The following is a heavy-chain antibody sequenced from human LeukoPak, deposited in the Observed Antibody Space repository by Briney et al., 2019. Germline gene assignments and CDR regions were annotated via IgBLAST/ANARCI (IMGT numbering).Heavy chain of an antibody. D-gene: IGHD1-26*01. CDR2: ISISGTTI. J-gene: IGHJ4*02. V-gene: IGHV3-48*03. CDR1: GFTFNNYE. CDR3: ARDDEGATTLDY. Sequence: GGSLRLSCAASGFTFNNYEMNWVRQAPRKGLQWLSYISISGTTIDYADSVKGRFTISRDNAMNSLYLQLNSMRAEDTAVYYCARDDEGATTLDYWGQGTLVTVSS.